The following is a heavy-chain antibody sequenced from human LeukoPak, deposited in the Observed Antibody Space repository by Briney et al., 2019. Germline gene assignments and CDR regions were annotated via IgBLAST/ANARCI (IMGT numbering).Heavy chain of an antibody. CDR1: GFTFTSYA. CDR3: AKRRRYSSGAYHYYGMDV. V-gene: IGHV3-23*01. D-gene: IGHD6-19*01. CDR2: ISGSGGST. J-gene: IGHJ6*02. Sequence: PGGSLRLSCAAFGFTFTSYAMSWVRQAPGKGLEWVSTISGSGGSTYYADSVKGRFTISTDNSKNTLYLQMNSLRAEDTAIYYCAKRRRYSSGAYHYYGMDVWGQGTTVTVSS.